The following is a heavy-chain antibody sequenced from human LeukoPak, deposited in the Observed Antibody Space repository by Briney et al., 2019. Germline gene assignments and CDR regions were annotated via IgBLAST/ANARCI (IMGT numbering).Heavy chain of an antibody. CDR1: GFTFSSYG. CDR2: ISSDGSNN. D-gene: IGHD3-10*01. Sequence: PGGSLRLSCAASGFTFSSYGMHWVRQAPGKGLEWVAVISSDGSNNYYADSVKGRFTISRDNSRDTLYLQMNSLSAEDTAVYYCAKERNYYGSGSSTDFDFWGQGTLVTVSS. V-gene: IGHV3-30*18. J-gene: IGHJ4*02. CDR3: AKERNYYGSGSSTDFDF.